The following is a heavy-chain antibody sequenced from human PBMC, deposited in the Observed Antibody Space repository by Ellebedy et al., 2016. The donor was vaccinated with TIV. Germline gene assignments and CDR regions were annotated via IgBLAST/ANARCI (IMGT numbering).Heavy chain of an antibody. CDR1: GGSISSPKW. V-gene: IGHV4-4*02. Sequence: MPSETLSLTCAVSGGSISSPKWWNWVRQSPGKGLEWIGEIYHSGSTHYGPSLKSRVSIAVDKSRNNFSLKVTSVTAADTAVYYCASLDFDSPVGFYVWGPGTVVTVSS. J-gene: IGHJ3*01. D-gene: IGHD3/OR15-3a*01. CDR2: IYHSGST. CDR3: ASLDFDSPVGFYV.